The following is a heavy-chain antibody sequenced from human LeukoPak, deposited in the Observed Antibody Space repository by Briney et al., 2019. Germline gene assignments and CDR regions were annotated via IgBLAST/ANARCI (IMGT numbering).Heavy chain of an antibody. V-gene: IGHV1-2*02. Sequence: ASVKVSCKASGYTFTGYYMHWVRQAPGQGLEWMGWINPNSGGTNYAQKFQGRVTMTRDTSISTAYMELGRLRSDDTAVYYCARDADILTGYYYFGYWGQGTLVTVSS. CDR2: INPNSGGT. CDR1: GYTFTGYY. CDR3: ARDADILTGYYYFGY. J-gene: IGHJ4*02. D-gene: IGHD3-9*01.